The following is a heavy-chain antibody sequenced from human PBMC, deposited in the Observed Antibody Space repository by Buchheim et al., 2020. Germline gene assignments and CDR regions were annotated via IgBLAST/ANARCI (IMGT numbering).Heavy chain of an antibody. Sequence: VLLQESGPGLVKPSQTLSLTCTVSGGSISSGGYYWNWIRHHPGKGLEWIGYIYNGVTTHSNPSPRSRLIISVDKSENPFSLKLSSVTAADTAVYYCARAGYYDSRGYLGDFDYCGQGTL. CDR3: ARAGYYDSRGYLGDFDY. D-gene: IGHD3-22*01. J-gene: IGHJ4*02. V-gene: IGHV4-31*03. CDR1: GGSISSGGYY. CDR2: IYNGVTT.